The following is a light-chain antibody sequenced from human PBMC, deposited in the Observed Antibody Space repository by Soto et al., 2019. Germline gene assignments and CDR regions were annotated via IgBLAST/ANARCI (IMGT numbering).Light chain of an antibody. J-gene: IGKJ1*01. V-gene: IGKV1-12*01. Sequence: DIQMTQSPSSVSASVGDSVTITCRASQGVSDWVAWYQQKPGEAPKLLIYGSSSLLSGVPSRCSGTGSGTDFSLTIGSLQPEDFANYCCHQANGYAWTFGQGTKVEIE. CDR1: QGVSDW. CDR2: GSS. CDR3: HQANGYAWT.